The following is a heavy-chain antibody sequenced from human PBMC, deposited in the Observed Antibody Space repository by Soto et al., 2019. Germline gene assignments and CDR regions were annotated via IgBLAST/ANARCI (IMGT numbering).Heavy chain of an antibody. Sequence: EVQLVESGGGLVQPGGSLRLSCAASGFTFSSYWMSWVRQAPGKGLEWVANIKQDGSEKYYVDSVKGRFTISRDNAKNSLYLQMNSLRAEDTAVYYCARDGGIAVAYAFDIWGQGTMVTVSS. V-gene: IGHV3-7*03. J-gene: IGHJ3*02. D-gene: IGHD6-19*01. CDR3: ARDGGIAVAYAFDI. CDR2: IKQDGSEK. CDR1: GFTFSSYW.